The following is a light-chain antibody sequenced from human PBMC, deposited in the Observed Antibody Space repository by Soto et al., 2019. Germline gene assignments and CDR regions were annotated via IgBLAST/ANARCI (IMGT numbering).Light chain of an antibody. J-gene: IGLJ1*01. Sequence: QSVLTQPPSVSGAPGQRVTISCTGSSSNIGAGYDVHWYQQLPGTAPKLLIYINTNRPSGVPDRSSGSKSGTSASLAIAGLQAEDEADYYCQSYDNSLSGSLFGTGTKVTVL. CDR1: SSNIGAGYD. V-gene: IGLV1-40*01. CDR3: QSYDNSLSGSL. CDR2: INT.